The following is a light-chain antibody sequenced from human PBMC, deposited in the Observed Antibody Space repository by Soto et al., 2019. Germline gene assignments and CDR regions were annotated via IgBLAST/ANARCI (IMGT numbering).Light chain of an antibody. CDR1: QSVSSSY. Sequence: EVVLTQSPGTQSLSPGERANLSCRASQSVSSSYLAWYQQKPGQAPRLLIYGASSRATGIPDRFSGSGSGTDFALTISRLEPEDFAVYYCQQYGSSPWTFGQGTKVDIK. CDR2: GAS. CDR3: QQYGSSPWT. V-gene: IGKV3-20*01. J-gene: IGKJ1*01.